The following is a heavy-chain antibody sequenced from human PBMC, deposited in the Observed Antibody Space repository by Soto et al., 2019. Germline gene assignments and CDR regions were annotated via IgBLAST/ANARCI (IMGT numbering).Heavy chain of an antibody. CDR2: ISGSGGAT. CDR3: AKYAGLSPGVRYNFDY. V-gene: IGHV3-23*01. D-gene: IGHD1-1*01. J-gene: IGHJ4*02. Sequence: EVQMLESGGGLIQPGGSLRLSCVASGFTFSSYAMSWVRQTSGKGLEWVSTISGSGGATYYAYSVKGRFTISRDNSRNTLYLQMNSLRAEDTAIYYCAKYAGLSPGVRYNFDYWGPGTLVTVSS. CDR1: GFTFSSYA.